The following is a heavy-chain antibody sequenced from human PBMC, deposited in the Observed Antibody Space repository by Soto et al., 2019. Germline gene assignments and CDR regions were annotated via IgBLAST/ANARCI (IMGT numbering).Heavy chain of an antibody. CDR1: GITFSGFW. J-gene: IGHJ5*02. CDR3: ATVFEP. CDR2: VDSAGSGT. D-gene: IGHD3-9*01. V-gene: IGHV3-74*01. Sequence: VPLVESGGGSVQPGGSLRLSCVASGITFSGFWMHWVRQVPGKGLVWVARVDSAGSGTSYADSVKGRFTISRDNAKNTLSLQMDSLRLEDTAVYYCATVFEPWGQGIPVTVSS.